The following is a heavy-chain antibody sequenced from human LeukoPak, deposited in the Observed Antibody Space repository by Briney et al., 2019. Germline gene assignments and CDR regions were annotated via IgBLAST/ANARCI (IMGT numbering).Heavy chain of an antibody. CDR2: ISYDGSNK. J-gene: IGHJ4*02. Sequence: GRSLRLSCAASGFPFSSYAMHWVRQAPGKGLEGVAVISYDGSNKYYADSVKGRFTISRDNSKNTLYLQMNSLRAEDTAVYYCAREKPSWYVDYWGQGTLVTVSS. CDR3: AREKPSWYVDY. D-gene: IGHD2-2*01. V-gene: IGHV3-30-3*01. CDR1: GFPFSSYA.